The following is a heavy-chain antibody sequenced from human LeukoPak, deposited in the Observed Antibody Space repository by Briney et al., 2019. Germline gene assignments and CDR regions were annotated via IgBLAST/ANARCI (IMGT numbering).Heavy chain of an antibody. V-gene: IGHV4-4*02. Sequence: PSETLSLTCAVSGGSISSSNWWSWVRQPPGKGLEWIGEIYHSGSTNYNPSLKSRVTISVDKSKNQFSLKLSSVTAADTAVYYCARRRFHRLYSGYDDDAFDIWGQGTMVTVSS. J-gene: IGHJ3*02. CDR1: GGSISSSNW. CDR2: IYHSGST. CDR3: ARRRFHRLYSGYDDDAFDI. D-gene: IGHD5-12*01.